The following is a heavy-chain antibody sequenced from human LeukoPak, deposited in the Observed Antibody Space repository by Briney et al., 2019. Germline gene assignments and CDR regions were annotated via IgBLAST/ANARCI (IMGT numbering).Heavy chain of an antibody. CDR1: GYTFTSYG. Sequence: ASVKVSCKASGYTFTSYGISWVRQAPGQGLEWMRWISAYNGNTNYAQKLQGRVTMTTDTSTSTAYMELRSLRAEDTAVYYCAKDFVVVPGNVNYFDYWGQGTLVTVSS. CDR3: AKDFVVVPGNVNYFDY. D-gene: IGHD2-21*02. CDR2: ISAYNGNT. J-gene: IGHJ4*02. V-gene: IGHV1-18*01.